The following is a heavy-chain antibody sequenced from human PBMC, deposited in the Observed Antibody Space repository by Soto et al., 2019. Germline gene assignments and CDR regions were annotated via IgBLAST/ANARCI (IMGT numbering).Heavy chain of an antibody. J-gene: IGHJ5*02. V-gene: IGHV3-7*01. CDR3: ARYSSGWYSPLDH. D-gene: IGHD6-19*01. CDR1: GFTFSTYW. CDR2: MRQDGSDK. Sequence: PGGSLRLSSAASGFTFSTYWMSWVRQAPGKGLEWVANMRQDGSDKSYVDSVKGRFTISRDNAKESLYLQMNNLGAEDTAVYYCARYSSGWYSPLDHWGQGTLVTVSS.